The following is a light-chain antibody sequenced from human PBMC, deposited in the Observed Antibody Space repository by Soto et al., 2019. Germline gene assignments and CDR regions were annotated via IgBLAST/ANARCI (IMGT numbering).Light chain of an antibody. Sequence: EIVLTQSPGTLSLSPGERATLSCRASQSVTSNSLAWYQHKLGQAPRLLIYDASSRATGIPDRFSGSVSGTDFTLTISRLEPEDFAVYFCQQFGTSPGTFGPATKVDIK. V-gene: IGKV3-20*01. CDR2: DAS. CDR3: QQFGTSPGT. CDR1: QSVTSNS. J-gene: IGKJ3*01.